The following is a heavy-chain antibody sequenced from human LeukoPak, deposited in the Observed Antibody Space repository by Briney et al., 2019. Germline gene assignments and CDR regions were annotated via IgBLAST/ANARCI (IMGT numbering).Heavy chain of an antibody. V-gene: IGHV3-23*01. D-gene: IGHD3-10*01. CDR1: GFTFSSYA. Sequence: GGSLRLSCAASGFTFSSYAMSWVRQAPGKGLEWVSVISGSGGSTYYADSVKGRFTISRDNSKNTLYLQMNSLRAEDTAVYYCAKGTPYYYDSGSYSFDYWGQGTLVTVSS. CDR3: AKGTPYYYDSGSYSFDY. CDR2: ISGSGGST. J-gene: IGHJ4*02.